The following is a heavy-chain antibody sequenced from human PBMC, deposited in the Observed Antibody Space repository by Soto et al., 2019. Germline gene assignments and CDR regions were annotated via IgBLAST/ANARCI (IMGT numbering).Heavy chain of an antibody. CDR3: ARDPPGGIAARLGEYFDY. D-gene: IGHD6-6*01. J-gene: IGHJ4*02. CDR2: ISYDGSNI. V-gene: IGHV3-30-3*01. Sequence: GGSLRLSCAASGFTFSSYAMHWVRQAPGKGLEWVAVISYDGSNIYYADSVKGRFTISRDNSKNTLYLQMNSLRAEDTAVYYCARDPPGGIAARLGEYFDYWGQGTLVTVSS. CDR1: GFTFSSYA.